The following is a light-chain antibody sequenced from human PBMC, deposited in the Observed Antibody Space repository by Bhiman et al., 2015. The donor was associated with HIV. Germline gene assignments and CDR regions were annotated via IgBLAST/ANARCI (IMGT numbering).Light chain of an antibody. CDR2: DVS. Sequence: QSALTQPASVSGSPGQSITISCTGTSSDIGGYNYVSWYQQHPGKAPKLVIYDVSKRPSGVSNRFSGSTSGNTASLTISGLQAEDEGDYYCCSYTSSSTYVFGTGTKVTVL. J-gene: IGLJ1*01. CDR3: CSYTSSSTYV. CDR1: SSDIGGYNY. V-gene: IGLV2-14*01.